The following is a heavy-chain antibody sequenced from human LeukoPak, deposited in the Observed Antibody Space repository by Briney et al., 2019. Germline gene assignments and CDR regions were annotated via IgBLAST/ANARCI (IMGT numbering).Heavy chain of an antibody. J-gene: IGHJ4*02. CDR3: ARDDGGDGGSAGGGDDY. Sequence: GASVKVSCKASGYTFTSYYMHWVRQAPGQGLEWMGIINPSGGSTSYAQKFQGRVTMTRDTSTSTVYMELSSLRSEDTAVYYCARDDGGDGGSAGGGDDYWGQGTLVTVSS. CDR1: GYTFTSYY. CDR2: INPSGGST. V-gene: IGHV1-46*01. D-gene: IGHD2-21*02.